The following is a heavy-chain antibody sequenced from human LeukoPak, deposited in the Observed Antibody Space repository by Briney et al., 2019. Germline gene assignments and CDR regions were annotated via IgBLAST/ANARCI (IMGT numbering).Heavy chain of an antibody. CDR2: INDSGST. Sequence: SETLSLTCAVYGGSFSGYYWTWIRQPPGKGLEWIGEINDSGSTKYMPSLKSRVTILVDPSKNQVSLKVNSVTAAGTAVYCCARGGLDSNYFDSWGQGVLLTVSS. CDR1: GGSFSGYY. D-gene: IGHD4-11*01. V-gene: IGHV4-34*01. CDR3: ARGGLDSNYFDS. J-gene: IGHJ4*02.